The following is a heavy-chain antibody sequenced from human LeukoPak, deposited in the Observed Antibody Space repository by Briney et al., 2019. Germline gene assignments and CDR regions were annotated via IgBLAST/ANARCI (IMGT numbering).Heavy chain of an antibody. Sequence: ASVKVPCKASGYTFTSCAMHWVRQAPGQGLEWMGWINAGNGNTKYSQKFQGRVTITRDTSASTAYMELSSLRSEDTALYYCARERSTVTGLDYWGQGTLVTVSS. V-gene: IGHV1-3*01. D-gene: IGHD4-17*01. J-gene: IGHJ4*02. CDR2: INAGNGNT. CDR3: ARERSTVTGLDY. CDR1: GYTFTSCA.